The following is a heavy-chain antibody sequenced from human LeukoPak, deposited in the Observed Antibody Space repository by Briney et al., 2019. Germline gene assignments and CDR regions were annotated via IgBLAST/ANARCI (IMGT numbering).Heavy chain of an antibody. Sequence: PGGSLRLSCAASRFTFSTYWMSWVRQAPGKGLEWVANIKQDGSEKYYADSVKGRFTISRDNSKNTLYLQMNSLRAEDTAVYYCAKDYYGSGRGYYYYMDVWGKGTTVTVSS. V-gene: IGHV3-7*01. CDR3: AKDYYGSGRGYYYYMDV. D-gene: IGHD3-10*01. J-gene: IGHJ6*03. CDR2: IKQDGSEK. CDR1: RFTFSTYW.